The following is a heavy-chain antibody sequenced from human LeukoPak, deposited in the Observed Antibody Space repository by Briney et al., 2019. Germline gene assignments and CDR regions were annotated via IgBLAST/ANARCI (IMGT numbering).Heavy chain of an antibody. Sequence: GEPLKIFCKGSGYIFTNHWIGWVRQVPGKGLEWMGVMYPGDSDTRYNPSFQGQVTISADKSINTAYLQWSSLKASDTAMYYCARYGSYFDYWGQGTLVTVSS. CDR3: ARYGSYFDY. D-gene: IGHD4-17*01. J-gene: IGHJ4*02. V-gene: IGHV5-51*01. CDR2: MYPGDSDT. CDR1: GYIFTNHW.